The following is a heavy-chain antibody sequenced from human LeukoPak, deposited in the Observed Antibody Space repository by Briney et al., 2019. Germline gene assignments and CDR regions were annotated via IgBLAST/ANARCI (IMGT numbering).Heavy chain of an antibody. D-gene: IGHD2-21*02. Sequence: GGSLRLSCAASGFTFSSHWMSWVRQAPGKGLERVANIKQDGSEKYYVDSVKGRFTISRDNAKNSLYLQMNSLRAEDTAVYYCARAKGDPRRFDPWGQGTLVTVSS. V-gene: IGHV3-7*01. CDR1: GFTFSSHW. CDR3: ARAKGDPRRFDP. J-gene: IGHJ5*02. CDR2: IKQDGSEK.